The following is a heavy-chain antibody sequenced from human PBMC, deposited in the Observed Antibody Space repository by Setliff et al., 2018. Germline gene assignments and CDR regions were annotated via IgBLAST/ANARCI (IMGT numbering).Heavy chain of an antibody. J-gene: IGHJ4*02. CDR3: ARESRYYYDNLGTLDY. V-gene: IGHV4-30-4*08. D-gene: IGHD3-22*01. CDR1: GGSISSGDYY. CDR2: IYSSGST. Sequence: SETLSLTCTVSGGSISSGDYYWSWIRQPPGKGLEWIGYIYSSGSTYYNPSLKSRVSISVDTSKNQFSLKLSSVTAADTAAYYCARESRYYYDNLGTLDYWGQGTLVTVS.